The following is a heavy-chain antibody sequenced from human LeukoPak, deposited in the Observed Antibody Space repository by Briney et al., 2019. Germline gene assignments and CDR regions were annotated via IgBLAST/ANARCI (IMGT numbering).Heavy chain of an antibody. CDR2: INPSGGST. Sequence: ASVKVSCKASGYTFTSYYMHWVRQAPGQGLEWMGIINPSGGSTSYAQKFQGRVTMTRDTSISTAYMELSRLRSDDTAVYYCARGRYYDILTGSFDPWGQGTLVTVSS. CDR3: ARGRYYDILTGSFDP. V-gene: IGHV1-46*01. CDR1: GYTFTSYY. J-gene: IGHJ5*02. D-gene: IGHD3-9*01.